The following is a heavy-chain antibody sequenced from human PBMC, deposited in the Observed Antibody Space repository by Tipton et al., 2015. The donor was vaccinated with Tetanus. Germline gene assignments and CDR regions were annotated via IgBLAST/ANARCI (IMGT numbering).Heavy chain of an antibody. CDR3: ARGLIDDFLGSRIYFVS. J-gene: IGHJ4*02. Sequence: GLVKPSETLSLTCSVSGDSGSRHYWSWIRQPPGKALEWIGDIFYSGNSISNPSFRSRVSMSVDTSRTLFSLTLIAVTAADTAVYFCARGLIDDFLGSRIYFVSWGPGTLVTVSS. V-gene: IGHV4-59*02. CDR1: GDSGSRHY. CDR2: IFYSGNS. D-gene: IGHD2-8*01.